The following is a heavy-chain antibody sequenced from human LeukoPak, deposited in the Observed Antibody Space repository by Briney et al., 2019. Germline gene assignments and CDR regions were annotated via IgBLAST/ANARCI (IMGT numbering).Heavy chain of an antibody. J-gene: IGHJ4*02. CDR2: ITSNGGST. CDR3: AIAAALSR. Sequence: PGGSLRLSCAASGFTFSTYPMHWVRQAPGKGLEFVSAITSNGGSTYYADSVKGRFTISRDNSKNTLFLQMSSLGAEDTAVYYCAIAAALSRWGQGTLVTVSS. CDR1: GFTFSTYP. V-gene: IGHV3-64D*06. D-gene: IGHD6-13*01.